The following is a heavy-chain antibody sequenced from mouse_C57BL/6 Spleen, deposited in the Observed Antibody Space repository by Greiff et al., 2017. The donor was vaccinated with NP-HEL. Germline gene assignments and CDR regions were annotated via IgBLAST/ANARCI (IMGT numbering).Heavy chain of an antibody. D-gene: IGHD1-1*01. Sequence: GDGDTNYNGKFKGKATLTADKSSSTAYMQLSSLTSEDSAVYFCARYSSTGYFDVWGTGTTVTVSS. J-gene: IGHJ1*03. CDR3: ARYSSTGYFDV. V-gene: IGHV1-80*01. CDR2: GDGDT.